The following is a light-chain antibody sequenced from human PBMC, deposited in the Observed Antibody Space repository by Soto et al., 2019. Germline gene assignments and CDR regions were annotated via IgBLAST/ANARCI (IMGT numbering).Light chain of an antibody. V-gene: IGKV3-15*01. CDR3: QQYNNWPPGLT. CDR1: QSVSSN. CDR2: GAS. Sequence: EIVLTQSPATLSLYPGERATLSCRASQSVSSNLAWYQQKPGQAPRLLIYGASTRATGIPARFSGSGSGTEFTLTISSLQSEDFAVYYCQQYNNWPPGLTFGGGTKADI. J-gene: IGKJ4*01.